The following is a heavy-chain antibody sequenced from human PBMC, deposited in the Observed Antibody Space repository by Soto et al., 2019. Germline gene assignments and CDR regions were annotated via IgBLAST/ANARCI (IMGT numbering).Heavy chain of an antibody. CDR1: GGSISNGDYY. CDR3: ARERASWYYYGSGRDYFDY. J-gene: IGHJ4*02. V-gene: IGHV4-30-4*01. Sequence: SETLSLTCRVSGGSISNGDYYWSWIRQPPGKGLEWIGHIYHSGSAYYSPSLESRSTISKDTSKNQVSLKLSSVTAADTAVYYCARERASWYYYGSGRDYFDYWGQGTLVTVSS. D-gene: IGHD3-10*01. CDR2: IYHSGSA.